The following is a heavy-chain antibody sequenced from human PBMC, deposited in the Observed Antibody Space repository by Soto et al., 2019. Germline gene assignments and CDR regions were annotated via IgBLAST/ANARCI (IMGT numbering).Heavy chain of an antibody. CDR1: GYTFTSYD. D-gene: IGHD2-2*02. V-gene: IGHV1-8*01. CDR2: MNPNSGNT. CDR3: AVVVPAAIGFDY. J-gene: IGHJ4*02. Sequence: ASVKVSCKASGYTFTSYDINWVRQATGQGLEWMGWMNPNSGNTGYAQKFQGRVTMTRNTSISTAYMELSSLRSEDTAVYYCAVVVPAAIGFDYWGQGTLVTVSS.